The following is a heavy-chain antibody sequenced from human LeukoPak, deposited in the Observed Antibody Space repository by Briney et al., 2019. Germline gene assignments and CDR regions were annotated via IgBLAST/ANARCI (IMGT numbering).Heavy chain of an antibody. Sequence: GASVKVSCKASGYSFNGYYLHWLRQAPGQAFEWLGWINPNSGGTNYAQKFQGRVTMTRDTSISTAYMELSRLRSDDTAVYYCARDPRSGRNYWGQGTLVTVSS. CDR2: INPNSGGT. J-gene: IGHJ4*02. CDR3: ARDPRSGRNY. D-gene: IGHD3-10*01. V-gene: IGHV1-2*02. CDR1: GYSFNGYY.